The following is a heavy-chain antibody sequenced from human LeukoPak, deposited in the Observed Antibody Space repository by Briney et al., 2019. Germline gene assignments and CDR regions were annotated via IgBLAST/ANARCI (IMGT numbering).Heavy chain of an antibody. CDR3: ARERIRYYYDSSGYRANWFGP. CDR2: INHSGST. D-gene: IGHD3-22*01. Sequence: PSETLSLTCTVSGGSISSYYWSWIRQPPGKGLEWIGEINHSGSTNYNPSLKSRVTISVDTSKNQFSLKLSSVTAADTAVYYCARERIRYYYDSSGYRANWFGPWGQGTLVTVSS. CDR1: GGSISSYY. V-gene: IGHV4-34*01. J-gene: IGHJ5*02.